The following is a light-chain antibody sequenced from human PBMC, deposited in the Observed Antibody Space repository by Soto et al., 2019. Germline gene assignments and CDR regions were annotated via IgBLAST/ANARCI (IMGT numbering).Light chain of an antibody. V-gene: IGLV2-8*01. CDR2: DVI. CDR1: SSDIGGNNF. CDR3: SSYGGSNPFVV. Sequence: QSVLTQPPSASGSPGQSVTISCTGTSSDIGGNNFVSWYQHHPGKAPKLMLYDVIKRPSGVPARFSGSKSGDTASLTVSGLHAEDEADYYRSSYGGSNPFVVFGGGTNLTVL. J-gene: IGLJ2*01.